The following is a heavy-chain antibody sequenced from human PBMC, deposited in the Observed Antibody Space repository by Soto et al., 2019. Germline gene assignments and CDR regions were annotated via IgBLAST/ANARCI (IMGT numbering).Heavy chain of an antibody. CDR3: VRSEEDSDYYYYGLDV. V-gene: IGHV6-1*01. Sequence: PSQTLSLTCVISGDSVSSSSVAWNWVRQSPSRGLEWLGRTYYRSRWYSDFAVSVRGRIVINADTSKNQFSLQLNSVTPEDTAVYFCVRSEEDSDYYYYGLDVWGQGTTVTVSS. CDR1: GDSVSSSSVA. D-gene: IGHD2-15*01. CDR2: TYYRSRWYS. J-gene: IGHJ6*02.